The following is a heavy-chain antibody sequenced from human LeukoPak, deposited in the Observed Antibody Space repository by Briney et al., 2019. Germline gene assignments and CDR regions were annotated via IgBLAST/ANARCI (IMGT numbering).Heavy chain of an antibody. CDR1: GGSISSGDYY. CDR3: AREREVRGVIASDAFDI. V-gene: IGHV4-30-4*08. CDR2: IYYSGST. D-gene: IGHD3-10*01. Sequence: SETLSLTCTVSGGSISSGDYYWSWIRQPPGKGLEWIGYIYYSGSTYYNPSLKSRVTISVDTSKNQFSLKLSSVTAADTAVYYCAREREVRGVIASDAFDIWGQGTMVTVSS. J-gene: IGHJ3*02.